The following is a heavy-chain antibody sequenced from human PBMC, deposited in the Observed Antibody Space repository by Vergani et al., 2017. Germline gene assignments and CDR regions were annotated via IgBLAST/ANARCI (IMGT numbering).Heavy chain of an antibody. CDR2: IDRTGRT. CDR1: GYSISSGYF. CDR3: ARSRIYYGAGSPDY. J-gene: IGHJ4*02. V-gene: IGHV4-38-2*02. Sequence: QVQLQESGPRLVKPSETLSLICSVSGYSISSGYFWGWIRQSPGKGLEWLGTIDRTGRTHLSPSLKSRLTISADTTKNQFFRRLTSATAADTAVYYCARSRIYYGAGSPDYWGQGTLVTVSS. D-gene: IGHD3-10*01.